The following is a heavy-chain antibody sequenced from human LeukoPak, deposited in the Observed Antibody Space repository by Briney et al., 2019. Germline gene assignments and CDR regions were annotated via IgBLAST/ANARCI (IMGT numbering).Heavy chain of an antibody. CDR1: GFTFTGSA. V-gene: IGHV3-30*02. J-gene: IGHJ6*03. D-gene: IGHD1-1*01. CDR3: AKERTGYYMEV. CDR2: IAYDGSNK. Sequence: GGSLRLSCIASGFTFTGSAMHWVRQAPGKGLEWVAFIAYDGSNKYYADSVKGRFTISRDSSKSTLYLQMNSLRAEDTAVYYCAKERTGYYMEVWGRGTTATASS.